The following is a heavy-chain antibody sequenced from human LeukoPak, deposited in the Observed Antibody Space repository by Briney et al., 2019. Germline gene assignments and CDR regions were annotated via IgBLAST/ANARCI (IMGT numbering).Heavy chain of an antibody. D-gene: IGHD3-9*01. CDR3: AKDQRYWAV. CDR2: ISGGGTT. CDR1: GFTFSSYA. J-gene: IGHJ6*02. V-gene: IGHV3-23*01. Sequence: GGSLRLSCAASGFTFSSYAMSWVRQAPGKGLEWVSAISGGGTTSYADSVKGRFTISRVNSKNTLYLQMNSLRAEDTAVYYCAKDQRYWAVWGQGTTVTVSS.